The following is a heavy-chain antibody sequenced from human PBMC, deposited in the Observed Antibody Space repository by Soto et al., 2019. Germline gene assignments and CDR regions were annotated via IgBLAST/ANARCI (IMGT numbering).Heavy chain of an antibody. Sequence: EVQLLESGGGLVQPGGSLRLSCAASGFTFSTYAMGWVRQAPGKGLEWVSAIGGSGGSTYYADSVKGRFTISRDNSKNTLYLQMNSLIAEDTAVYYCATIDAAVAGNVYGYWGQGTLVTVSS. CDR3: ATIDAAVAGNVYGY. V-gene: IGHV3-23*01. J-gene: IGHJ4*02. D-gene: IGHD6-19*01. CDR1: GFTFSTYA. CDR2: IGGSGGST.